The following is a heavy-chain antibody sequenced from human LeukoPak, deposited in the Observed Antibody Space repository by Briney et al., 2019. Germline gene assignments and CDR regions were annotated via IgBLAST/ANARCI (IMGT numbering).Heavy chain of an antibody. CDR3: ARDMSPQVVPYAIVADS. J-gene: IGHJ4*02. CDR1: GFTFSRFS. D-gene: IGHD2-2*01. Sequence: GGSLRLSCAASGFTFSRFSMNWVRQPPGKGLEWVSYISGSSTTIYYADSVKGRFTISRDNGKNSMFLHMNSLRAEDTAVYYCARDMSPQVVPYAIVADSWGQGTLVTVST. V-gene: IGHV3-48*01. CDR2: ISGSSTTI.